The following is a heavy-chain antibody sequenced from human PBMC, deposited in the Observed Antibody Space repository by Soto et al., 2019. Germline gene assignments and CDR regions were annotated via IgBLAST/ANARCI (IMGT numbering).Heavy chain of an antibody. CDR1: GFTFSSYS. Sequence: EVQLVESGGGLVKPGGSLRLSCAASGFTFSSYSMNWVRQAPGKGLEWVSSISSSSIYIYYADSVKGRFTISRDNAKNSLYLQMNSQRAEDTAVYYCARDIQLWPNFDYWGQGTLVTVSS. V-gene: IGHV3-21*01. J-gene: IGHJ4*02. D-gene: IGHD5-18*01. CDR2: ISSSSIYI. CDR3: ARDIQLWPNFDY.